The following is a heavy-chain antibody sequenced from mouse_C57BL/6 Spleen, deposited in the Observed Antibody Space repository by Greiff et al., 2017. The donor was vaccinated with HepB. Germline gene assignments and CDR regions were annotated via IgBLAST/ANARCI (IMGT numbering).Heavy chain of an antibody. CDR3: AMPGCSPPFAY. V-gene: IGHV1-80*01. CDR1: GYAFSSYW. D-gene: IGHD1-1*01. J-gene: IGHJ3*01. Sequence: VKLMESGAELVKPGASVKISCKASGYAFSSYWMNWVKQRPGKGLEWIGKIYPGDGDTNYNGKFKGKATLTADKSSSTAYMQLSSLTSEDSAVYFGAMPGCSPPFAYWGQGTLVTVSA. CDR2: IYPGDGDT.